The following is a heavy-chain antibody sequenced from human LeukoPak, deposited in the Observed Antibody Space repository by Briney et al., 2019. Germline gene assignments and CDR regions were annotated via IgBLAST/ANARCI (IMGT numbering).Heavy chain of an antibody. V-gene: IGHV4-30-4*01. CDR3: ASGSTLIGYGMDV. CDR2: IYYSGTT. CDR1: GASVRSSYYY. Sequence: SQTLSLTCTVSGASVRSSYYYWSWIRQPPGKGLERIGYIYYSGTTSYNPSLKSRVTISIDTSKNQFSLKLSSVTAADTAVYFCASGSTLIGYGMDVWGQGTTVTVSS. J-gene: IGHJ6*02. D-gene: IGHD6-25*01.